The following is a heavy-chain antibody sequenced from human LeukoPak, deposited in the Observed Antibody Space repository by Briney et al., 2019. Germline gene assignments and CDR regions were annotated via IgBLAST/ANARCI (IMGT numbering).Heavy chain of an antibody. CDR1: GYTLTTYG. CDR3: ARDGNSGWFDY. CDR2: INPYNGNT. Sequence: PAGSVKVSCTASGYTLTTYGISWVRQAPGQGLEWMGWINPYNGNTNYVQNLQGRVTMTTDTSTSTAYMEVRSLRSDDTAVYYCARDGNSGWFDYWGQGTLVTVSS. D-gene: IGHD6-19*01. V-gene: IGHV1-18*01. J-gene: IGHJ4*02.